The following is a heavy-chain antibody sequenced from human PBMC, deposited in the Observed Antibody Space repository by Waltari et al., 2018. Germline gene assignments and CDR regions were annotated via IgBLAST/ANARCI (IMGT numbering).Heavy chain of an antibody. CDR1: GGSFSGYY. CDR3: ARTYYDILTGYRYYGMDV. CDR2: INHSGST. J-gene: IGHJ6*02. Sequence: QVQLQQWGAGLLKPSETLSLTCAVSGGSFSGYYWSWIRQPPGKGLEWIGEINHSGSTNYNPSLKSRVTISVDTSKNQFSLKLSSVTAADTAVYYCARTYYDILTGYRYYGMDVWGQGTTVTVSS. D-gene: IGHD3-9*01. V-gene: IGHV4-34*01.